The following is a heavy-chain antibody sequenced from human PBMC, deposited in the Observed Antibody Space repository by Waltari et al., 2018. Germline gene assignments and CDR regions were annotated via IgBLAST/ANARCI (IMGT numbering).Heavy chain of an antibody. CDR3: AREQADYYDSSGIDY. D-gene: IGHD3-22*01. V-gene: IGHV4-61*02. CDR2: IYTSGST. Sequence: QVQLQESGPGLVKPSQTLSLTCTVPGGSDSSGSYYWSWTPQPAGKGLEWIGRIYTSGSTNYNPSLKSRVTISVDTSKIQFSLKLSSVTAADTAVYYCAREQADYYDSSGIDYWGQGTLVTVSS. CDR1: GGSDSSGSYY. J-gene: IGHJ4*02.